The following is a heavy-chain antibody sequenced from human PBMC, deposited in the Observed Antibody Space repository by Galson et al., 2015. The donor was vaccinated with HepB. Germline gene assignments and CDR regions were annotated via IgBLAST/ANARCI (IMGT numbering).Heavy chain of an antibody. Sequence: SLRLSCAASGFTFSSYAMSWVRQAPGKGPEWVAATSGSGDSTHYADSVKGRFRISRDNSKNTLSLQMNSLRADDTAVYYCVTGTYRSGWYVWGQGTLVTASS. V-gene: IGHV3-23*01. CDR3: VTGTYRSGWYV. CDR1: GFTFSSYA. D-gene: IGHD6-19*01. J-gene: IGHJ4*02. CDR2: TSGSGDST.